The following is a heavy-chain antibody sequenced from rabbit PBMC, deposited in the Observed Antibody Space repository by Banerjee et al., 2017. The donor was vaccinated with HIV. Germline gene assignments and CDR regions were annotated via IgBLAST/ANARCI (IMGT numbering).Heavy chain of an antibody. V-gene: IGHV1S45*01. CDR3: ARAVYSGYGYGDL. D-gene: IGHD6-1*01. J-gene: IGHJ4*01. Sequence: EESGGDLVKPEGSLTLTCTASGFSFSGSYWICWVRQAPGKGLEWIACIISSGGITYYASWVNGRFTISKTSSTTVTLQMTSLTAADTATYFCARAVYSGYGYGDLWGQGTLVTVS. CDR2: IISSGGIT. CDR1: GFSFSGSYW.